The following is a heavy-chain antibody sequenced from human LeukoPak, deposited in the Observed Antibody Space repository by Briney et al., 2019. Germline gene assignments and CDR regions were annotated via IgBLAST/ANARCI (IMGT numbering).Heavy chain of an antibody. J-gene: IGHJ4*02. D-gene: IGHD4-23*01. CDR1: GYSFTDYA. CDR2: INAANGST. Sequence: ASVKVSCKASGYSFTDYAMQWVRQAPGQRLEWMGWINAANGSTKYSQKFQGRVTITRDTSASRAYMELSSLRSEDTAKYYCARGWLADSTVVTPYNYWGQGTVVTVSS. V-gene: IGHV1-3*01. CDR3: ARGWLADSTVVTPYNY.